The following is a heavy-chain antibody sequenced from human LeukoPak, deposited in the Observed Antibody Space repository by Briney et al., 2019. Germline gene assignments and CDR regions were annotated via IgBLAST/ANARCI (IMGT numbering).Heavy chain of an antibody. CDR3: ARERGGYAYFDY. CDR2: INHSGST. V-gene: IGHV4-34*01. CDR1: GGSFSGYY. J-gene: IGHJ4*02. D-gene: IGHD5-12*01. Sequence: PSETLSLTCAVYGGSFSGYYWSWIRQPPGKGLEWIGEINHSGSTNYNPSLKSRVTISVDTSKNQFSLKLSSVTAADTAVYYCARERGGYAYFDYWGQGTLVTVSS.